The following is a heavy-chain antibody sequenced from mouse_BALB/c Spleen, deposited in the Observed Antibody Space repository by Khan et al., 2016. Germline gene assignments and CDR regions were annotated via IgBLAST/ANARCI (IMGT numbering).Heavy chain of an antibody. CDR1: GYTSANYW. Sequence: QVQLQQFGAELARPGASVRLSCKASGYTSANYWMQWVKQGPGQGLEWIGSIYPGAGDTRYSQKFKDKATLTADKSSSSAYMHLRSVASEDSAGYSCADALFVYWGQGTLLTVSA. CDR3: ADALFVY. V-gene: IGHV1-87*01. J-gene: IGHJ3*01. CDR2: IYPGAGDT.